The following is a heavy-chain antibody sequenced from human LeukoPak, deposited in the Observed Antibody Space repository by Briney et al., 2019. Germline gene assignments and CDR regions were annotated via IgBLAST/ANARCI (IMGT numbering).Heavy chain of an antibody. CDR2: IYYSGST. D-gene: IGHD3-10*01. J-gene: IGHJ4*02. V-gene: IGHV4-31*03. CDR3: AREGRTMVRGVPDY. CDR1: GGSISSGGYY. Sequence: SETLSLTCTVSGGSISSGGYYWSWIRQHPGKGLEWIGYIYYSGSTYYNPSLKSRVTISVDTSKNQFSLKLSSVTAEDTAVYYCAREGRTMVRGVPDYWGQGTLVTVSS.